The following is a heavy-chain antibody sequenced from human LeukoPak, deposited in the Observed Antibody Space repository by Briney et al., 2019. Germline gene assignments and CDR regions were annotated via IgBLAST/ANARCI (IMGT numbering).Heavy chain of an antibody. CDR3: ARNIAVADKITLDY. D-gene: IGHD6-19*01. J-gene: IGHJ4*02. CDR2: IYSGGST. V-gene: IGHV3-66*01. CDR1: EFSVGSNY. Sequence: GGSLRLSCAASEFSVGSNYMTWVRQAPGKGLEWVSLIYSGGSTYYADSVKGRFTISRDNSKNTLYLQMNSLRAEDTAVYYCARNIAVADKITLDYWGQGTLVTVSS.